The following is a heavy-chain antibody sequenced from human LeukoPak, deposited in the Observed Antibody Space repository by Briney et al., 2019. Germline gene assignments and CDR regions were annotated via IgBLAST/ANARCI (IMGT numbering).Heavy chain of an antibody. CDR3: ARDDNYGIFVNVDY. Sequence: KSSETLSLTCTVSGGSISSYYWSWIRQPPGKGLEWIGEINHSGSTYYNPSLKSRVTISVDTSKNQFSLKLSSVTAADTAVYYCARDDNYGIFVNVDYWGQGTLVTVSS. V-gene: IGHV4-34*01. CDR1: GGSISSYY. J-gene: IGHJ4*02. D-gene: IGHD4-11*01. CDR2: INHSGST.